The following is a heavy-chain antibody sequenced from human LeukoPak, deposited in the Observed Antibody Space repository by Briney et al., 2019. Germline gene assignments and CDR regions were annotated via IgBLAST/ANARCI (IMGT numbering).Heavy chain of an antibody. CDR2: INRDGSVE. V-gene: IGHV3-7*03. D-gene: IGHD3-16*01. CDR3: ARDGGSADY. CDR1: GFTFINYY. J-gene: IGHJ4*02. Sequence: GGSLKLSCAASGFTFINYYMNWVRQAPGKGLEWVANINRDGSVEYYVDSVKGRFTISRDNAKNSLYLQMNSLRAEDTAVYYCARDGGSADYWGQGTLVTVSS.